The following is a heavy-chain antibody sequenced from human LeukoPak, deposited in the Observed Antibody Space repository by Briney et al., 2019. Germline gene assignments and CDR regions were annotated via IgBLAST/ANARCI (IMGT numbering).Heavy chain of an antibody. Sequence: SETLSLTCAVYGGSFSGYYWSWIRQPPGKGLEWIGEINHSGSTNYNPSLKSRVTISVDTSKNQFSLKLSSVTAADTAVYYCARALGYRSGGSCYSDYWGQGTLVTVSS. CDR3: ARALGYRSGGSCYSDY. CDR1: GGSFSGYY. V-gene: IGHV4-34*01. D-gene: IGHD2-15*01. CDR2: INHSGST. J-gene: IGHJ4*02.